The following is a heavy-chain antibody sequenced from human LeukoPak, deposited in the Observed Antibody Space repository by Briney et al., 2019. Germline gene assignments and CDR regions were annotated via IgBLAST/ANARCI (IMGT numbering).Heavy chain of an antibody. Sequence: GGSLRLSCAASGFTFSSYSMNWVRQAPGKGLVWVSRINRDGSSTSYADSVKGRFTISRDNAKNTLYLQMNSLRAEDTAVYYCARGGGCSYGSFDYWGQGTLVTVSS. CDR1: GFTFSSYS. D-gene: IGHD5-18*01. CDR3: ARGGGCSYGSFDY. V-gene: IGHV3-74*01. CDR2: INRDGSST. J-gene: IGHJ4*02.